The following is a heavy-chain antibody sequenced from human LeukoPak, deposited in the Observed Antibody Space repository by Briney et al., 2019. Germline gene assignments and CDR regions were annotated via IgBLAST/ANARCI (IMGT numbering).Heavy chain of an antibody. CDR2: IRYDGSNK. CDR3: AKDSKTYSGSYGVDY. J-gene: IGHJ4*02. Sequence: GGSLRLSCAASGFTFSSYGMHWVRQAPGKGLEWVAFIRYDGSNKYYADSVKGRFTISRDNSKNTLYLQMNSLRAEDTAVYYCAKDSKTYSGSYGVDYWGQGTLVTASS. CDR1: GFTFSSYG. V-gene: IGHV3-30*02. D-gene: IGHD1-26*01.